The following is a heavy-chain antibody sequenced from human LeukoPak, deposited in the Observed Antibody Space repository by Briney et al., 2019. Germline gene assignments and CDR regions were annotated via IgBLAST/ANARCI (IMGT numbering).Heavy chain of an antibody. D-gene: IGHD3-22*01. CDR1: GGSISSGGYY. J-gene: IGHJ3*02. V-gene: IGHV4-31*03. Sequence: SETLSLTCTVSGGSISSGGYYWSWIRQHPGKGLEWIGYIYYSGSTYHNPSLKSRVTISVDTSKNQFSLKLSSVTAADTAVYYCARILTAMINPFDIWGQGTMVTVSS. CDR2: IYYSGST. CDR3: ARILTAMINPFDI.